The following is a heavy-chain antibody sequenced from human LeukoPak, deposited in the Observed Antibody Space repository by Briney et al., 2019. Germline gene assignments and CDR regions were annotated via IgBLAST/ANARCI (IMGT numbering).Heavy chain of an antibody. CDR2: ISADGGGT. CDR3: ATSEIGYTSGPYHPDC. Sequence: GGSLRLSCAASGFTFDDFAMYWVRQAPGKGLEWVSLISADGGGTYYADSVKGRFTISRDNSKNPLYLQMISLRTEDSALYYCATSEIGYTSGPYHPDCWGQGTLVTVSS. V-gene: IGHV3-43*02. J-gene: IGHJ4*02. CDR1: GFTFDDFA. D-gene: IGHD6-19*01.